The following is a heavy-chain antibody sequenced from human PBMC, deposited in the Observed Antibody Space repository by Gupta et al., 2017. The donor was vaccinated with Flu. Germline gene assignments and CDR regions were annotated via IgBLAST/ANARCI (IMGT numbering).Heavy chain of an antibody. Sequence: VRQAPGQGLEWMGRINPNSGGTNYAQKVQGSVTMTRDTSISTAYMELRRLRSDDTAVYYCARDLSGYSSSPAYWGQGTLVTVSS. V-gene: IGHV1-2*06. D-gene: IGHD6-13*01. CDR2: INPNSGGT. CDR3: ARDLSGYSSSPAY. J-gene: IGHJ4*02.